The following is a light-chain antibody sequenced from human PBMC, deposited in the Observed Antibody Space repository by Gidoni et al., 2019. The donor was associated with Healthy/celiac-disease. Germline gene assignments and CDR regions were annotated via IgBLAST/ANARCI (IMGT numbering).Light chain of an antibody. CDR3: MQALQTPPYT. CDR2: LGS. V-gene: IGKV2-28*01. Sequence: DIVMTQSPLSLTVTPGEAASISCRASQSLLHSNGYNYLDWYLQKPGQSPQLLIYLGSNRASGVPDGFSGSGSGTDVTLKISRVEAEDVGVYYCMQALQTPPYTFGQGTKLEIK. CDR1: QSLLHSNGYNY. J-gene: IGKJ2*01.